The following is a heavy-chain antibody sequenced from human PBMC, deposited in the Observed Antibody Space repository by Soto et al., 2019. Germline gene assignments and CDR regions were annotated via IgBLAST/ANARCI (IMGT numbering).Heavy chain of an antibody. J-gene: IGHJ2*01. D-gene: IGHD2-2*01. CDR3: PRRIGSPPGLPPARDV. CDR2: IDPSDSYT. V-gene: IGHV5-10-1*01. Sequence: ESLKISCTASGYTFSNYWISWVRQMPGKGLEWMGRIDPSDSYTNYSPSFQGHVTISADKSISTAYLQWSSLKASDTAMYFCPRRIGSPPGLPPARDVWGRGTRATVS. CDR1: GYTFSNYW.